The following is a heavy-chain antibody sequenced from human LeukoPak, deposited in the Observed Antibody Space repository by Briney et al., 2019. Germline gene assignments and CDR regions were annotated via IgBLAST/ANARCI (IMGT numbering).Heavy chain of an antibody. V-gene: IGHV1-69-2*01. Sequence: ASVKISCKVSGYTFTDYYMHWLLQAPGKGLEWMGLVDPEDGETIYAEKFQGRVTITADTSTDTAYMELSSLRSEDTAVYYCATGRVGATCCWFDPWGQGTLVTVSS. CDR1: GYTFTDYY. CDR2: VDPEDGET. D-gene: IGHD1-26*01. J-gene: IGHJ5*02. CDR3: ATGRVGATCCWFDP.